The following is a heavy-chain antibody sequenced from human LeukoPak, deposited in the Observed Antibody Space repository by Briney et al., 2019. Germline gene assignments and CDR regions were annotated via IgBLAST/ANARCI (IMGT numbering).Heavy chain of an antibody. D-gene: IGHD3-22*01. V-gene: IGHV1-69*05. CDR1: GGTFSRYA. CDR2: IIPIYGTA. J-gene: IGHJ3*02. CDR3: ARGVYDRSGYYQGAFDI. Sequence: ASVKVSCKASGGTFSRYALSWVRQAPAQGLEWMGGIIPIYGTANYAQKFQGRVTITTDESTSTAYMELSSRRAEDTAVYYCARGVYDRSGYYQGAFDIWGEGTMVPVSS.